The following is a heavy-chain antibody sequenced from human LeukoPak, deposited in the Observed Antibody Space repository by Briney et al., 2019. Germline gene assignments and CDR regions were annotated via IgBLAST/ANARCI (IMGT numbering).Heavy chain of an antibody. CDR1: GYTFTSYD. J-gene: IGHJ2*01. Sequence: ASVKVSCKASGYTFTSYDINWVRQATGQGLEWMGWMNPNSGNTNYAQKLQGRVTMTTDTSTSTAYMELRSLRSDDTAVYYCARDRGTMVRGVPAFAYFDLWGRGTLVTVSS. CDR3: ARDRGTMVRGVPAFAYFDL. D-gene: IGHD3-10*01. V-gene: IGHV1-18*01. CDR2: MNPNSGNT.